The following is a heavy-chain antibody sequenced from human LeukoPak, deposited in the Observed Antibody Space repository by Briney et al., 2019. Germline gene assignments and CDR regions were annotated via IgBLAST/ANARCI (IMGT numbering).Heavy chain of an antibody. CDR1: GGTFSSYA. J-gene: IGHJ6*02. V-gene: IGHV1-69*13. CDR3: AGGQSSPFYYYGMDV. D-gene: IGHD3-16*01. CDR2: IIPIFGTA. Sequence: VASVKVSCKASGGTFSSYAISWVRQAPGQGLEWMGGIIPIFGTANYAQKFQGRVTITADESTSTAYMELSSLRSEDTAVYYCAGGQSSPFYYYGMDVWGQGTTVTVSS.